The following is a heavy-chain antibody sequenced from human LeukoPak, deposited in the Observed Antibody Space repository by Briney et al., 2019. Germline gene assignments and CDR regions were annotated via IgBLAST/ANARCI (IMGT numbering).Heavy chain of an antibody. CDR2: ISGSGGST. CDR1: GFTFSSYA. V-gene: IGHV3-23*01. J-gene: IGHJ1*01. D-gene: IGHD3-22*01. Sequence: GGSLRLSCAVSGFTFSSYAMSWVRQAPGKGLEWVSAISGSGGSTYYADSVKGRFTISRDNSKNTLYLQMNSLRAEDTAVYYCAKGVPYYYDSSGYLPRPEYFQHWGQGTLVTVSS. CDR3: AKGVPYYYDSSGYLPRPEYFQH.